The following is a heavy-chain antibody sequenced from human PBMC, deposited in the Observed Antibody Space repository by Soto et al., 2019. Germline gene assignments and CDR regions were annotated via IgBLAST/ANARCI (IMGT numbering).Heavy chain of an antibody. CDR1: GGTFSTYA. Sequence: QVQLVQSGAEVKKPGSSVKVSCKASGGTFSTYAISWVRQAPGQGLEWMGGIIPIFGTPNSAQKFQDRVTITADESTSTAYMELSRLRSEDTAVYYCARESRGMSYYYYGMDVWGQGTTVTDSS. D-gene: IGHD2-15*01. V-gene: IGHV1-69*01. CDR3: ARESRGMSYYYYGMDV. CDR2: IIPIFGTP. J-gene: IGHJ6*02.